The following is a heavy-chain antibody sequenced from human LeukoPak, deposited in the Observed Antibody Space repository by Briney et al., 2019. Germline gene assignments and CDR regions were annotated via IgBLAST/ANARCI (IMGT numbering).Heavy chain of an antibody. V-gene: IGHV4-61*01. CDR1: GGSVSSGSYY. CDR3: ARSVSGYDYYFDY. J-gene: IGHJ4*02. Sequence: PSETLSLTCTVSGGSVSSGSYYWSWIRQPPGKGLEWIGHICYSGTTNYNPSLKSRVTISVDMSKNQFSLKLSSVTAADTAVYYCARSVSGYDYYFDYWGQGTLVTVSS. CDR2: ICYSGTT. D-gene: IGHD5-12*01.